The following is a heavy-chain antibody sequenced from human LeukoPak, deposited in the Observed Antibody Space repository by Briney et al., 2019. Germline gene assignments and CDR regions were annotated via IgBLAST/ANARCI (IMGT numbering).Heavy chain of an antibody. V-gene: IGHV3-21*01. CDR2: IRPSGDNT. J-gene: IGHJ4*02. Sequence: GGSLRLSCAASGFTSSSYDMTWVRQAPGRGLEWVSSIRPSGDNTYYGDSVKGRFTISRDNAKNSLYLQMNSLRAEDTAVYYCAREWRGYSSGWYYFDYWGQGTLVSVSS. CDR1: GFTSSSYD. CDR3: AREWRGYSSGWYYFDY. D-gene: IGHD6-19*01.